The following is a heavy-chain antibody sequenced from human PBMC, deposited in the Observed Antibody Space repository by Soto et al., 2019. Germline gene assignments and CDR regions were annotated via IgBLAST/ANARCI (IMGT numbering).Heavy chain of an antibody. D-gene: IGHD2-2*01. Sequence: ASVKVSCKASGYTFTSYGISWVRQAPGQGLEWMGWISAYNGNTNYAQKLQGRVTMTTDTSTSTAYMELRSLRSDDTAVYYCASAGYCSSTSCYVGMDVWGQGTTVTVSS. V-gene: IGHV1-18*01. J-gene: IGHJ6*02. CDR2: ISAYNGNT. CDR3: ASAGYCSSTSCYVGMDV. CDR1: GYTFTSYG.